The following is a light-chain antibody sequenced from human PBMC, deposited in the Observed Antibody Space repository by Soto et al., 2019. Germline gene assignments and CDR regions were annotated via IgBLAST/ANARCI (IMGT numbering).Light chain of an antibody. CDR3: SSYTSRSTLYD. CDR2: DVS. Sequence: QSALTQPASVSGSPGQSITISCTGTSSDGGGYNYVSWYQQHPGKAPKLMIYDVSNRPSGVSNRSSGSKSGNPASLTISGLQAEDEADYYCSSYTSRSTLYDFGTGTKVTV. J-gene: IGLJ1*01. CDR1: SSDGGGYNY. V-gene: IGLV2-14*01.